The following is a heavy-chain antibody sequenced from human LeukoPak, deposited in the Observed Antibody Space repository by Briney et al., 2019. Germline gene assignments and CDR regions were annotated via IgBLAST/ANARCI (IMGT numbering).Heavy chain of an antibody. V-gene: IGHV3-74*01. CDR2: ISTDGSET. Sequence: GGSLRLSCAASGFSFSSYWMHCVRQAPGKGLVWVSCISTDGSETRYADSVKGRFTISRDNAKNTLHLQMNSLTAEDTAVYYCATCSGGRCYSKGFDYWGQRTLVTVSS. CDR1: GFSFSSYW. J-gene: IGHJ4*02. CDR3: ATCSGGRCYSKGFDY. D-gene: IGHD2-15*01.